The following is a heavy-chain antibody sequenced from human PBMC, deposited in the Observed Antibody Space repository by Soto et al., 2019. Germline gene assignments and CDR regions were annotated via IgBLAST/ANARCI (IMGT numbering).Heavy chain of an antibody. J-gene: IGHJ4*02. CDR1: GFTFSNHV. CDR3: AKLGLPHKAAAGRTFDY. CDR2: ISYDGSNK. Sequence: GGSLRLSCAASGFTFSNHVMHWVRQAPGKGLEWVAVISYDGSNKYYADSVKGRFTISRDNSKNTLYLQMNSLRAEDTAVYYCAKLGLPHKAAAGRTFDYWGQATLVTVSS. V-gene: IGHV3-30*18. D-gene: IGHD6-13*01.